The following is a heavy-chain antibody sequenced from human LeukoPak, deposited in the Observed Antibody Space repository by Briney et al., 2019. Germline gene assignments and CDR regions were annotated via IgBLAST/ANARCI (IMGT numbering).Heavy chain of an antibody. CDR2: IYYSKNT. CDR1: GGSISSSSAY. Sequence: SEPQPLTCSVSGGSISSSSAYWGWIRQPPGKGLEWIGSIYYSKNTYYNPSLKSRVTISADTSKNQFSLTLGSVSATDTAVYYCVSPRGFGYGYFDYWGQGTLVTVSS. V-gene: IGHV4-39*01. J-gene: IGHJ4*02. CDR3: VSPRGFGYGYFDY. D-gene: IGHD5-18*01.